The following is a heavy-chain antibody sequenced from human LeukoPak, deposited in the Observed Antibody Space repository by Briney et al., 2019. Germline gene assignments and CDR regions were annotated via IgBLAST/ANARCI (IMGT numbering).Heavy chain of an antibody. CDR1: GFTFSTYG. J-gene: IGHJ4*02. CDR2: ISGSGGST. V-gene: IGHV3-23*01. D-gene: IGHD3-10*01. CDR3: AKTRFGELPTFDY. Sequence: GGSLRLSCEASGFTFSTYGMSWVRQAPGKGLEWVSAISGSGGSTYYADSVKGRVTISRENSKNTLYLQVNSLRVEDTAVYYCAKTRFGELPTFDYWGQGTLVTVSS.